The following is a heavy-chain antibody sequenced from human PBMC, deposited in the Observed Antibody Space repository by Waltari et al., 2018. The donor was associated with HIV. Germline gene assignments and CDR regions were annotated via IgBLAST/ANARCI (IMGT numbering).Heavy chain of an antibody. V-gene: IGHV4-59*01. CDR3: ARFPGVPAANINWLDP. J-gene: IGHJ5*02. CDR2: ISYSGRT. CDR1: GASISSYY. D-gene: IGHD2-2*01. Sequence: QVQLQESGPGLVKPSETLSLTCTVSGASISSYYWSWIRQPPGKGLEWIGYISYSGRTNYNPSLKIRLTISLDTSKNQFSLKLSSVTAADTAVYYCARFPGVPAANINWLDPWGQGTLVTVSS.